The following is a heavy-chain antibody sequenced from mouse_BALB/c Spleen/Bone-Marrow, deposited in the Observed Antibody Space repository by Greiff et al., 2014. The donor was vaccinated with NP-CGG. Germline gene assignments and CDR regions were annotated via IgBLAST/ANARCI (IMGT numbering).Heavy chain of an antibody. CDR3: APYYYGSSQFAY. J-gene: IGHJ3*01. D-gene: IGHD1-1*01. V-gene: IGHV14-3*02. CDR1: GFNIKYTY. Sequence: EVKLVESGAELVKPGASVKLSCTASGFNIKYTYMHWVKQRPEQGLEWIGRIDPANGNTKYDPKFQGKATITADTSSNTAYLQLSSLTSEDTAVYYCAPYYYGSSQFAYWGQGTLVTVSA. CDR2: IDPANGNT.